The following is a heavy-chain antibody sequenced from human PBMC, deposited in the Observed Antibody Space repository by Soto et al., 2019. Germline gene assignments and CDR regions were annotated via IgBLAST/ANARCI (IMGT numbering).Heavy chain of an antibody. CDR1: GYTFTDHY. J-gene: IGHJ3*02. CDR2: LEPNNGAT. Sequence: ASVKVSCKASGYTFTDHYIHWLRQAPGQGLEWMGWLEPNNGATRYAQKFQGRVTTTRDTSISTAYMDLSRLESDDTATYYCATPKGSGYYSDAFDIWGQGTMVTV. CDR3: ATPKGSGYYSDAFDI. D-gene: IGHD3-3*01. V-gene: IGHV1-2*02.